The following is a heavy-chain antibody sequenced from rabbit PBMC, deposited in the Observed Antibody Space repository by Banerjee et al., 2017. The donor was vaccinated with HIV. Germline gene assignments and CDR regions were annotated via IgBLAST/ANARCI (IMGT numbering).Heavy chain of an antibody. Sequence: QEQLEESGGDLVQPGASLTLTCTASGFSFSNNYYMCWVRQAPGKGLELIACIDPGNGGSTTYASWAKGRFTISKASSTTVTLQMTSLTAADTATYFCARDGDANSRYYFNLWGQGTLVTVS. CDR1: GFSFSNNYY. V-gene: IGHV1S45*01. CDR2: IDPGNGGST. J-gene: IGHJ4*01. CDR3: ARDGDANSRYYFNL. D-gene: IGHD2-1*01.